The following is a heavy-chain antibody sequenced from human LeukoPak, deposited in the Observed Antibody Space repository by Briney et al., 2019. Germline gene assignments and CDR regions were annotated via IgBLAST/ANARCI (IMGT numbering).Heavy chain of an antibody. CDR3: ARVGGYSGYENFDY. V-gene: IGHV3-7*01. J-gene: IGHJ4*02. CDR1: GFTFSSYW. Sequence: GGSLRLSCAASGFTFSSYWMSWVRQAPGKGLEWVANIKQDGSEKYYVDSVKGRFTISRDNAKNSLYLQMNSLRAEDTAVYYCARVGGYSGYENFDYWGQGTLVTVSS. CDR2: IKQDGSEK. D-gene: IGHD5-12*01.